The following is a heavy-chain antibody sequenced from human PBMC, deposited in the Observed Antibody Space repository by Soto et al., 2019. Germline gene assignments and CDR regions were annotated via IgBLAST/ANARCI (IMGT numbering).Heavy chain of an antibody. J-gene: IGHJ6*02. CDR2: IYYSGST. CDR1: GGSISSSSYY. D-gene: IGHD6-13*01. CDR3: ASSSYSSSWYGNYYYYGMDV. V-gene: IGHV4-39*01. Sequence: SETLSLTCTVSGGSISSSSYYWGWIRQPPGKGLEWIGSIYYSGSTYYNPSLKSRVTISVDTSKNQFSLKLSSVTAADTAVYYCASSSYSSSWYGNYYYYGMDVWGQGTTVTVSS.